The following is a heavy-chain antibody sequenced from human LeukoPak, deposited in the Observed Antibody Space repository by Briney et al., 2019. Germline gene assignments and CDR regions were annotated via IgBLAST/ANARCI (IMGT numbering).Heavy chain of an antibody. Sequence: PSETLSLTCTVSGGSISSGTYYWNWIRQPAGKGLEWIGRIYTSGSTNYNPSLKSRVTISVDTSKNQFSLKLTSVTAADTAMYCCARDPYDTSANDAFDIWGQGTIVSVSS. V-gene: IGHV4-61*02. J-gene: IGHJ3*02. D-gene: IGHD3-22*01. CDR2: IYTSGST. CDR1: GGSISSGTYY. CDR3: ARDPYDTSANDAFDI.